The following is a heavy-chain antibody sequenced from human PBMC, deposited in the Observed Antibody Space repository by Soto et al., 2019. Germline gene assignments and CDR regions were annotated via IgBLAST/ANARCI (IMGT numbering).Heavy chain of an antibody. CDR1: GYTFTSYG. V-gene: IGHV1-18*01. D-gene: IGHD5-18*01. Sequence: QVQLVQSGAEVKKPGASVKVSCKASGYTFTSYGISWVRQAPGQGLEWMGWISAYNGNTNYAQKLQGRVTMTTDTSTRTAYLELRSLRSDDTAVYYCASSLLVGYGLEGESDWGQGTLVTVSS. CDR2: ISAYNGNT. CDR3: ASSLLVGYGLEGESD. J-gene: IGHJ4*02.